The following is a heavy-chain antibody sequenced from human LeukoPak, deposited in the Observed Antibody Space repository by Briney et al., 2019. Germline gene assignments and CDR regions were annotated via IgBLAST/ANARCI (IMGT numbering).Heavy chain of an antibody. D-gene: IGHD2-21*01. CDR2: IIPIFGTA. Sequence: ASVKVSCKASGGTFSSYAISWVRQAPGQGLEWMGGIIPIFGTANYAQKFQGRVTITADESTSTAYMELRSLRSDDTAVYYCARLCSIRWCLHDWFDPWGQGTLVTVSS. V-gene: IGHV1-69*13. J-gene: IGHJ5*02. CDR1: GGTFSSYA. CDR3: ARLCSIRWCLHDWFDP.